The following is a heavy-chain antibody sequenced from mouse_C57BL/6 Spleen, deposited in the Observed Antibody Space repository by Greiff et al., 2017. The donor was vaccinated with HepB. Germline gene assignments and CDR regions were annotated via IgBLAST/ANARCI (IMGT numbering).Heavy chain of an antibody. Sequence: EVQRVESGGGLVKPGGSLKLSCAASGFTFSSYAMSWVRQTPEKRLEWVATISDGGSYTYYPDNVKGRFTISRDNAKNNLYLQMSHLKSEDTAMYYCARDRTVLRSHWYFDVWGTGTTVTVSS. J-gene: IGHJ1*03. CDR3: ARDRTVLRSHWYFDV. V-gene: IGHV5-4*01. CDR2: ISDGGSYT. CDR1: GFTFSSYA. D-gene: IGHD1-1*01.